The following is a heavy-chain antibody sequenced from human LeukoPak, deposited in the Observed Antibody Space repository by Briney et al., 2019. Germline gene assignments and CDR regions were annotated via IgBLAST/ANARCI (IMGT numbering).Heavy chain of an antibody. CDR3: ALGAYCGGDCHDAFDI. J-gene: IGHJ3*02. CDR2: IIPIFGTA. Sequence: SVKVSCKASGGTFSSYAISWVRQAPGQGLEWMGGIIPIFGTANYAQKFQGRVTITADESTSTAYMELSSLRSEDTAVYYCALGAYCGGDCHDAFDIWGQGTMVTVSS. D-gene: IGHD2-21*02. CDR1: GGTFSSYA. V-gene: IGHV1-69*01.